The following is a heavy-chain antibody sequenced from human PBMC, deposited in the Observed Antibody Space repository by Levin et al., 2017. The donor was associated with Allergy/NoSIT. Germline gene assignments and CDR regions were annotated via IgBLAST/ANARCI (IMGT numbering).Heavy chain of an antibody. J-gene: IGHJ6*02. CDR2: TRDKSNSHSP. CDR3: ARGPNKIYNYRYGMDV. Sequence: GGSLRLSCAASGFTFSDHYMDWVRQAPGKGLEWIVRTRDKSNSHSPEYGASVRGRFTISRDDFINSVYLPMNSLKTEDTAVYYSARGPNKIYNYRYGMDVWGQGTTVTVSS. D-gene: IGHD2-2*02. CDR1: GFTFSDHY. V-gene: IGHV3-72*01.